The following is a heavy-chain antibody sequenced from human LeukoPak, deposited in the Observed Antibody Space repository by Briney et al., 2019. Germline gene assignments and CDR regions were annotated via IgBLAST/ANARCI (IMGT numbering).Heavy chain of an antibody. CDR2: ITASGGDT. J-gene: IGHJ5*01. D-gene: IGHD2-15*01. CDR3: ARRGLQGFCSVNSCHSFFDS. Sequence: PGGPLRLSCVASGFTFSHHSISWVRQAPGKGLEWVSAITASGGDTFYAESVEGRFSVSRDDSKSTVFLQMSSLTADDTGIYFCARRGLQGFCSVNSCHSFFDSWGRGTRVIVSS. CDR1: GFTFSHHS. V-gene: IGHV3-23*01.